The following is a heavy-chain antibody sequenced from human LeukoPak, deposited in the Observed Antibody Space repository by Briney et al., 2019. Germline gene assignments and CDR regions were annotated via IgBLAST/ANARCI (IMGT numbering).Heavy chain of an antibody. V-gene: IGHV4-59*10. Sequence: SETLSLTCAVYGGSFSGYYWSWIRQPAGKGLEWIGRIYTSGSTNYSPSLKSRVTMSVDTSKNQFSLKLTSVTAADTAVYYCARGSRWFDPWGQGTLVTVSS. CDR2: IYTSGST. CDR1: GGSFSGYY. J-gene: IGHJ5*02. CDR3: ARGSRWFDP.